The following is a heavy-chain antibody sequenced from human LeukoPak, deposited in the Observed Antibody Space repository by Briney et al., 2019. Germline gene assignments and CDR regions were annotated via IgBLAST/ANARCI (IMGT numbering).Heavy chain of an antibody. Sequence: PGGSLRLSCAASGFTFSSYGMHWVRQAPGKGLEWVAFIRYDGSNEYYADSVKGRFTISRDISKNTLYLQTNSLRDEDTAVYYCARDKGGILAKYYFDYWGQGTLVTVSS. CDR2: IRYDGSNE. CDR3: ARDKGGILAKYYFDY. J-gene: IGHJ4*02. V-gene: IGHV3-30*02. CDR1: GFTFSSYG. D-gene: IGHD2-15*01.